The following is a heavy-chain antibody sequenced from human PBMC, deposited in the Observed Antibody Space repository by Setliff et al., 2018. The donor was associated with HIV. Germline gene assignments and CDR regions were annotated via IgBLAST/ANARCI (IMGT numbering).Heavy chain of an antibody. Sequence: GSLRLSCVGSDFTFSNSAMSWVRQAPGKGLEWVSTITDSGSKILYVDSVKGRFTISRDNFKNSLYLQMDSLRPEDTAVYYCAKDRLFPRYWGLGTLVTVSS. V-gene: IGHV3-23*01. J-gene: IGHJ4*02. D-gene: IGHD2-21*01. CDR3: AKDRLFPRY. CDR2: ITDSGSKI. CDR1: DFTFSNSA.